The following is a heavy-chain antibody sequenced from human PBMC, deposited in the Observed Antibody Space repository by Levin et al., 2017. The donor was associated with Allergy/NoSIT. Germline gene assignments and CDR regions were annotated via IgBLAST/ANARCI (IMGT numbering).Heavy chain of an antibody. CDR2: IFSDDEK. V-gene: IGHV2-26*01. Sequence: SGPTLVKPTETLTLTCTVSGMSLSDGRMGVSWIRQPPGKALECLAHIFSDDEKFFNSSLRSRLTITQDTSKSQVVLTMTNMDPADTATYYCAWLVGVMGSNWLYSSFDSWGQGILVTVSS. J-gene: IGHJ4*02. D-gene: IGHD1-26*01. CDR1: GMSLSDGRMG. CDR3: AWLVGVMGSNWLYSSFDS.